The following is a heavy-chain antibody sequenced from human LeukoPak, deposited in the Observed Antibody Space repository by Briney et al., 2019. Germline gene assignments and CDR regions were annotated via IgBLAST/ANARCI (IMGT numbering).Heavy chain of an antibody. CDR3: SRGLDSRKLGY. Sequence: SQTLSLTCTVSGASSNSDDQYWNWIRQSPGKGLEWIGSIHPSGMLYNNPSLECRVTMSRDTSKHQFSLNLNSATAADTAVYFCSRGLDSRKLGYWGQGILVTVSS. J-gene: IGHJ4*02. D-gene: IGHD3-22*01. CDR2: IHPSGML. CDR1: GASSNSDDQY. V-gene: IGHV4-31*03.